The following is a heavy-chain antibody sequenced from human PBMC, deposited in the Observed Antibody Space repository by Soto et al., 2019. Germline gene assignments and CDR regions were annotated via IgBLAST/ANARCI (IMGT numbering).Heavy chain of an antibody. CDR2: ISGSGGST. Sequence: GGSLRLSCAASGFTFSSYAMSWVRQAPGKGLEWVSAISGSGGSTYYADSVKGRFTISRDNSKNTLYLQMNILRAEDTAVYYCAKVFRRLYYYYGMDVWGQGTTVTVSS. J-gene: IGHJ6*02. D-gene: IGHD6-25*01. CDR3: AKVFRRLYYYYGMDV. V-gene: IGHV3-23*01. CDR1: GFTFSSYA.